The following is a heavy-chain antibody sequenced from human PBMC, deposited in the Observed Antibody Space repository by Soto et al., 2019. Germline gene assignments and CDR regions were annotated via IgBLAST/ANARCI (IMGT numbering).Heavy chain of an antibody. CDR3: ARDEGIRGLEF. CDR2: ISGYNGNT. D-gene: IGHD3-10*01. CDR1: GYTFSNYG. Sequence: QVQLVQSGPEVKKPGASVKVSCKASGYTFSNYGISWVRQAPGQGLEWMGWISGYNGNTAYARNLQDRVTMTIDAPTNTAYMELRSLRSDDTAVYYCARDEGIRGLEFRGLGTLVTVSS. V-gene: IGHV1-18*04. J-gene: IGHJ4*02.